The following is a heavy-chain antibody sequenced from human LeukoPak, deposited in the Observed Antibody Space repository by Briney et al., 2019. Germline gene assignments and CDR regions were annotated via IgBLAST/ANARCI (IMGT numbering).Heavy chain of an antibody. CDR1: GGPMNTYS. CDR2: IYYSGNT. CDR3: ARERLAARPGHFDY. J-gene: IGHJ4*02. D-gene: IGHD6-6*01. V-gene: IGHV4-59*01. Sequence: PSETLSLTCTVSGGPMNTYSWNWIRQPPGKGLEWIGFIYYSGNTKYNPSLSSRVTISIDTSRNHFSLRLSSVTPADSAKYCWARERLAARPGHFDYWGQGTLVAVSS.